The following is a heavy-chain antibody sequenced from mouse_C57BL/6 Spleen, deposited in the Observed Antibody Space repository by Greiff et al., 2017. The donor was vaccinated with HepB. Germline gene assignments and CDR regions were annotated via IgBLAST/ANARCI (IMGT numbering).Heavy chain of an antibody. J-gene: IGHJ2*01. CDR1: GYTFTSYW. CDR2: IYPGSGST. D-gene: IGHD1-1*01. Sequence: VQLQESGAELVKPGASVKMSCKASGYTFTSYWITWVKQRPGQGLEWIGDIYPGSGSTNYNEKFKSKATLTVDTSSSTAYMQLSSLTSEDSAVYYCARSGSSFEGDYWGQGTTLTVSS. CDR3: ARSGSSFEGDY. V-gene: IGHV1-55*01.